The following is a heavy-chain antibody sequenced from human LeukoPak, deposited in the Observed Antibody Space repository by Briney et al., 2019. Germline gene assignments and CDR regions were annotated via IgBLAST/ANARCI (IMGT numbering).Heavy chain of an antibody. D-gene: IGHD1-26*01. J-gene: IGHJ4*02. CDR3: ARDRAWDYLDS. Sequence: PGGSLRLSCVVSGFTFSSHGMHWVRQAPGKGLEWVAVISYDGGKKSYADSVKGRFTISRDNSKNTLYLQMDSLRVEDTAVYYCARDRAWDYLDSWDQGPLVTVSS. V-gene: IGHV3-30*03. CDR2: ISYDGGKK. CDR1: GFTFSSHG.